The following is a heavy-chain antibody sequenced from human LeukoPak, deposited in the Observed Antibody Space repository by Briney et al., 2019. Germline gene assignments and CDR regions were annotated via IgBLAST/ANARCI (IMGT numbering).Heavy chain of an antibody. J-gene: IGHJ3*01. V-gene: IGHV3-7*01. CDR2: IKHDGSEK. Sequence: GGSLRLSCAASGFSLSTYYMNWVRQPPGKGLEWMANIKHDGSEKYYVDSVKRRFTISRDNAKGSVFLQMNSLRGDDTAVYYWVRLTQWLDDAFDVWGQGTVVTVS. CDR3: VRLTQWLDDAFDV. D-gene: IGHD6-19*01. CDR1: GFSLSTYY.